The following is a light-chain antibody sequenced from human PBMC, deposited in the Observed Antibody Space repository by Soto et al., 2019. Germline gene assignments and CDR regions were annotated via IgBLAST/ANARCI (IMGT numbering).Light chain of an antibody. V-gene: IGKV3-15*01. Sequence: EIVMAQSPATLSVSPGERATLSCRASQSVSGNLAWYQPKPGQPPRLLIYGASTRATGIPARFSGSGSGTEFTRTTTSLQSIDFAVYYCQQYNSWTLTFVGGTKVQL. CDR1: QSVSGN. CDR2: GAS. J-gene: IGKJ4*01. CDR3: QQYNSWTLT.